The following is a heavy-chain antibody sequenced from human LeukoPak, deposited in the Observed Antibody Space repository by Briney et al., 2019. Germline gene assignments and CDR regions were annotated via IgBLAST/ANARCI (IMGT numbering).Heavy chain of an antibody. CDR1: GFTFSSYE. CDR3: AKVAKYYYGSETYYFFEH. J-gene: IGHJ4*02. D-gene: IGHD3-10*01. V-gene: IGHV3-48*03. Sequence: GGSLRLSCAASGFTFSSYEINWVRQAPGKGLEWVSYISSSGSTIFYADSVKGRFTISRDNAKNSLYLQMNSLRVEDTAVYYCAKVAKYYYGSETYYFFEHWGQGTPVTASS. CDR2: ISSSGSTI.